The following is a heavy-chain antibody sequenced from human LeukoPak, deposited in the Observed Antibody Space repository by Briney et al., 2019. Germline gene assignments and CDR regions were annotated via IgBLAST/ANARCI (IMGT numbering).Heavy chain of an antibody. CDR2: IKQGGSEK. CDR1: RFSSSSYW. J-gene: IGHJ6*02. V-gene: IGHV3-7*02. Sequence: GGSLRLSCAASRFSSSSYWMSWVRQAPGKGLEWVANIKQGGSEKYYVVSVKGRFTISRDNAKNSLYLQMNSLRAEDTAVYYCASQDYYYGMDVWGQGTTVTVSS. CDR3: ASQDYYYGMDV.